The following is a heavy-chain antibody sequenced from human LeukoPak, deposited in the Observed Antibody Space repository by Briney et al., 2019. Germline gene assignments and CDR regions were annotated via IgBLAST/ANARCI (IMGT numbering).Heavy chain of an antibody. V-gene: IGHV4-34*01. Sequence: SEPLYPTCAVYGGSLSGYYWSWIRKPPGKWLEENAEINHRGSTNYNPSLKSRVTISADQYMNQFSLKLRSVTAADTVVYYRERGVGGPQLPLYVEKAEYLQHWGHGILVTV. J-gene: IGHJ1*01. D-gene: IGHD2-2*01. CDR2: INHRGST. CDR3: ERGVGGPQLPLYVEKAEYLQH. CDR1: GGSLSGYY.